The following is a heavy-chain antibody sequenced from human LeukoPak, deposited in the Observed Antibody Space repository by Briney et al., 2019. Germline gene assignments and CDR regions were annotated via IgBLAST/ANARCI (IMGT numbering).Heavy chain of an antibody. V-gene: IGHV1-69*04. CDR1: GGTFSSYA. D-gene: IGHD2-2*01. CDR3: ARDNVVTAGIEFGY. CDR2: IIPFLGIA. J-gene: IGHJ4*02. Sequence: AASVKVSCKASGGTFSSYAISWVRQAPELGLEWMGRIIPFLGIANYAQKFQGRVTITADKSTSTAYMELSSLRSEDTAVYYCARDNVVTAGIEFGYWGQGTLVAVSS.